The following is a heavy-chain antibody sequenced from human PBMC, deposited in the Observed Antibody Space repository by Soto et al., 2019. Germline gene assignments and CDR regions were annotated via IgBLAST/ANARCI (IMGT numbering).Heavy chain of an antibody. V-gene: IGHV3-30*18. J-gene: IGHJ4*02. CDR3: AKDYAAVGNYYFDY. CDR1: GLSFSSYG. D-gene: IGHD6-19*01. CDR2: ISYDGSNK. Sequence: GRSRRLSCAASGLSFSSYGMHWVRQAPGKGLEWVAVISYDGSNKYYADSVKGRFTISRDNSKNTLYLQMNSLRAEDTAVYSCAKDYAAVGNYYFDYWGQGTRGTV.